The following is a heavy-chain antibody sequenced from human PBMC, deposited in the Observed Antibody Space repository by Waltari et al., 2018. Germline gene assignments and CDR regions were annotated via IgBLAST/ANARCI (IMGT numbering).Heavy chain of an antibody. J-gene: IGHJ4*02. CDR2: IYHSGST. Sequence: QVQLQESGPGLVKPSETLSLTCAVSGYSTSSGYYWGWLRQPPGKGLEWIGSIYHSGSTYYNPSLKSRVTISVDTSKNQFSLKLSSVTAADTAVYYCARVDCSSTSCYNGYRGQGTLVTVSS. V-gene: IGHV4-38-2*01. CDR1: GYSTSSGYY. D-gene: IGHD2-2*02. CDR3: ARVDCSSTSCYNGY.